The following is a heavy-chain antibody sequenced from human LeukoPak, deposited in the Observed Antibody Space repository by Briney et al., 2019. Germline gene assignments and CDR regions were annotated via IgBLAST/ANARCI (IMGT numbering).Heavy chain of an antibody. CDR1: DESFRGYH. J-gene: IGHJ6*03. CDR3: ARHRPIVVVPAAQPNMDV. CDR2: ITHSGST. Sequence: AETLTLTCAASDESFRGYHWTWIRQPPGKGLEWIGDITHSGSTNYYPSLMSRVTISVDTSKNQFSLKLNSVTAADTAVYYCARHRPIVVVPAAQPNMDVWGKGTTVTVSS. V-gene: IGHV4-34*01. D-gene: IGHD2-2*01.